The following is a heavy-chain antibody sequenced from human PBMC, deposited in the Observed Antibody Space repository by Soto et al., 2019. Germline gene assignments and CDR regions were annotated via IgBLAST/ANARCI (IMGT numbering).Heavy chain of an antibody. Sequence: AETLSLTCSVSNGSLSSSAYYWAWIRQPPGKGLEWIGSIYYRGNTYYNPSLKSRVTISVDTSQNHFSLRLSSVTAADTALFYCARAHFHHTVVPGEYYFDLWGQGPVVTVSS. V-gene: IGHV4-39*02. D-gene: IGHD2-21*01. CDR2: IYYRGNT. CDR3: ARAHFHHTVVPGEYYFDL. CDR1: NGSLSSSAYY. J-gene: IGHJ4*02.